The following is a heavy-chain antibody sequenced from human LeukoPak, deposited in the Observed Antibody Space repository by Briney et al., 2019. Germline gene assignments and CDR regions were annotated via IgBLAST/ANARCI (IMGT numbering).Heavy chain of an antibody. CDR2: THYSGST. D-gene: IGHD3-22*01. CDR3: ARYYYDGSVYGYFFDF. Sequence: SETLSLTCTVSGGPISGYYWSWIRQPPGKGLEWIGYTHYSGSTSYNPSLKRRVPISLDTSKNQFSLKLSSVTAADTAVYYCARYYYDGSVYGYFFDFWGQGTLVTVSS. J-gene: IGHJ4*02. CDR1: GGPISGYY. V-gene: IGHV4-59*08.